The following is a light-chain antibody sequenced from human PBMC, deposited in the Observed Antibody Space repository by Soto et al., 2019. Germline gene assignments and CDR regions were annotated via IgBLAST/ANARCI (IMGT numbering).Light chain of an antibody. CDR1: EGVGNY. CDR3: QQRSSWPPPT. CDR2: DAS. Sequence: IVLTQSPATLSLSPGERATLSCRASEGVGNYLAWYQEKTGQAPRLLIYDASNRATGIPPRFSGSGSGTAFTLTISSLETEDVADYYCQQRSSWPPPTFGGGTKVEI. J-gene: IGKJ4*01. V-gene: IGKV3-11*01.